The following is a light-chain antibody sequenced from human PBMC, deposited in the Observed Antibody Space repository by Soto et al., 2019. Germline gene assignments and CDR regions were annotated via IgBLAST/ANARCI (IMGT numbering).Light chain of an antibody. V-gene: IGKV3-20*01. CDR3: QQYDNSPIT. CDR1: QSFRTY. J-gene: IGKJ5*01. CDR2: GAS. Sequence: EMVLAQSPVTLCFSLVEGSTLSWRAIQSFRTYLAWYQVQPGQAPMLLICGASSRATGIPDRFSGTGSETDFTLTISRLEPEDFAVYYCQQYDNSPITFGQGTRLEIK.